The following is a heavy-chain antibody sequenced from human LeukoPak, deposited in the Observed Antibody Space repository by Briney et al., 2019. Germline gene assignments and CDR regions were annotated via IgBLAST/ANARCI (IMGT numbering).Heavy chain of an antibody. CDR2: ISGDGGST. Sequence: GRSLRLSCAASGFTFDDYAMHWVRQAPGKGLEWVSLISGDGGSTYYADSVKGRFTISRDNSKNSLYLQMNSLRTEDTALYYCANDMGPRYCSGGSCYSVDWFDPWGQGTLVTVSS. CDR1: GFTFDDYA. V-gene: IGHV3-43*02. J-gene: IGHJ5*02. CDR3: ANDMGPRYCSGGSCYSVDWFDP. D-gene: IGHD2-15*01.